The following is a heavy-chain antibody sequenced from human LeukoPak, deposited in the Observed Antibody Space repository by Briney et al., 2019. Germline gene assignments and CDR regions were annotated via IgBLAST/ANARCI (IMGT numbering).Heavy chain of an antibody. CDR1: GYTFTSYA. CDR2: ISAGNGNT. CDR3: ARATTVTLFDY. D-gene: IGHD4-17*01. Sequence: ASVKVSCKASGYTFTSYAIHWVRQAPGQRLEWMGWISAGNGNTKYSQNFQGRVTFISNTSATTAFMELSSLRSGDAAVYYCARATTVTLFDYWGQGTLVTVSS. V-gene: IGHV1-3*01. J-gene: IGHJ4*02.